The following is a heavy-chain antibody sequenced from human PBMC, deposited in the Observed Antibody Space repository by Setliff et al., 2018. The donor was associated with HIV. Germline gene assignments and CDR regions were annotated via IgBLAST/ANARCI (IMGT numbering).Heavy chain of an antibody. J-gene: IGHJ2*01. D-gene: IGHD6-13*01. Sequence: ASVKVSCKASGYTFTRYNIHWVRQAPGQRLEWMGWINGGNGNTKYSQKFQDRVTITRDTSANTAYLELSGLRSEDTALYYCARPAYSSTWVDWYFDLWGRGTLVTVSS. CDR2: INGGNGNT. CDR3: ARPAYSSTWVDWYFDL. CDR1: GYTFTRYN. V-gene: IGHV1-3*01.